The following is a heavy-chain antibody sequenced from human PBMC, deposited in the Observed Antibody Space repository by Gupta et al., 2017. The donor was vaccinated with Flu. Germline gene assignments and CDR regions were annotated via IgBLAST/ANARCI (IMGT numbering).Heavy chain of an antibody. Sequence: FTISRDNAKNSLYLQMDSLRAEDTAVYYCARGRPEDDRTHGFDVWGQGTVVTVSS. CDR3: ARGRPEDDRTHGFDV. V-gene: IGHV3-48*03. D-gene: IGHD3-22*01. J-gene: IGHJ3*01.